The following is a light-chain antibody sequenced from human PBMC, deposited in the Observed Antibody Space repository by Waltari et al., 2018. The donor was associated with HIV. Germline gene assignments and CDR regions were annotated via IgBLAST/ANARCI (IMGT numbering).Light chain of an antibody. J-gene: IGLJ2*01. CDR2: RTT. Sequence: QTVVTQEPSLTVSPGGTVTLTCASSTGAVTSGYYPNWFQQKPGQPPSAVIYRTTHKHSLTPARFSGALRGGKAALTLSGVQPEDEAEYYCLLYYGGPVVFGGGTKLTVL. CDR1: TGAVTSGYY. CDR3: LLYYGGPVV. V-gene: IGLV7-43*01.